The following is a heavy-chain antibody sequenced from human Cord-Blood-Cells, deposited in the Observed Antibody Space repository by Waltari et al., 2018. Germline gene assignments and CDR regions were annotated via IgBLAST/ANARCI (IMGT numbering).Heavy chain of an antibody. CDR2: ISCNSGSI. V-gene: IGHV3-9*01. CDR3: AKDYGSSWYAFDI. J-gene: IGHJ3*02. D-gene: IGHD6-13*01. CDR1: GFTFDDYA. Sequence: EVQLVESGGGLVQPGRSLRLSCAASGFTFDDYAMLWVRQAPGKGLERVSGISCNSGSIGYADSVKGRFTISRDNAKHSLYLEMNSLRAEDTALYYCAKDYGSSWYAFDIWGQGTMVTVSS.